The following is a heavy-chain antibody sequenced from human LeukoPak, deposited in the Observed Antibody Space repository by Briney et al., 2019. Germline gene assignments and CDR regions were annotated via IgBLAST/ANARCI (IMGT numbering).Heavy chain of an antibody. V-gene: IGHV3-53*01. J-gene: IGHJ4*02. D-gene: IGHD2-15*01. CDR1: GFTVSSTY. CDR3: AGRHCSGGGCYFAGADPFDY. Sequence: GGSLRLSCAASGFTVSSTYMSWVRQAPGMGLEWVSVIYSGGKVYYIDSVKGRFTISRDTSKNTLYLQMNSLRVEDTAVYFCAGRHCSGGGCYFAGADPFDYWGQGTLVTVSS. CDR2: IYSGGKV.